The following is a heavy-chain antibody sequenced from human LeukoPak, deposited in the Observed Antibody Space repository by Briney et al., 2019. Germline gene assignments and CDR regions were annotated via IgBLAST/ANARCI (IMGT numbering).Heavy chain of an antibody. CDR2: IIPIFGTA. D-gene: IGHD3-16*01. CDR1: GGTFSSYA. CDR3: ARAGAYSNLVGAWFDP. J-gene: IGHJ5*02. V-gene: IGHV1-69*05. Sequence: SVKVSCKASGGTFSSYAISWVRQAPGQGLEWMGGIIPIFGTANYAQKFQGRVTITTDESTSTAYMELSSLRSEDTAVYYCARAGAYSNLVGAWFDPWGQGTLVTVSS.